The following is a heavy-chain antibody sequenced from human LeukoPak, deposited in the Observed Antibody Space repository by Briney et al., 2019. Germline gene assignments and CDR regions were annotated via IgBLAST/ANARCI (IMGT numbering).Heavy chain of an antibody. Sequence: SETLSLTCTVSGGSISSGTHYYNWIRQHPGKGLEWIGYIYNSGSTYYNPSLKSRVTISVDTSKKQFSLKLSSVTAADTAVYYCAKTQTMMGAFDIWGQGTKVTVSS. CDR2: IYNSGST. J-gene: IGHJ3*02. D-gene: IGHD3-22*01. CDR3: AKTQTMMGAFDI. V-gene: IGHV4-30-4*08. CDR1: GGSISSGTHY.